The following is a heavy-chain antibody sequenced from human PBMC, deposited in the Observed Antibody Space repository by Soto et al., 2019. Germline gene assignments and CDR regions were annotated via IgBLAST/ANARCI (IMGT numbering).Heavy chain of an antibody. Sequence: GGSLRLSCAASGFTFSSYAMSWVRQAPGKGLEWVSAISGSGGSTYYADSVKGRFTISRDNSKNTLYLQMNSLRAEDTAVYYCAKDQLLWFGELLVPFDYWGQGTLVTVSS. D-gene: IGHD3-10*01. CDR3: AKDQLLWFGELLVPFDY. CDR2: ISGSGGST. J-gene: IGHJ4*02. V-gene: IGHV3-23*01. CDR1: GFTFSSYA.